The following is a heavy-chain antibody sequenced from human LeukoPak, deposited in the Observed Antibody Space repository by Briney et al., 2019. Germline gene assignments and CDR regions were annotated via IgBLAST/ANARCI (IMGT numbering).Heavy chain of an antibody. Sequence: SENLSLTCSVSGFSINSGHYLGWTPQHPGKGLEWIRTINHKGSTYYNPSLKSRVTISVETSKHPFSLQLSSVTAADTAVYYCARDHEQQPNRLDPWGQGTLATVS. J-gene: IGHJ5*02. V-gene: IGHV4-38-2*02. CDR1: GFSINSGHY. D-gene: IGHD6-13*01. CDR3: ARDHEQQPNRLDP. CDR2: INHKGST.